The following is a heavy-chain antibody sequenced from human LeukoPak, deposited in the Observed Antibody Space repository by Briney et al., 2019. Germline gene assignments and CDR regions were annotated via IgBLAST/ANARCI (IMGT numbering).Heavy chain of an antibody. D-gene: IGHD3-10*01. CDR1: GFTFSTYA. Sequence: GGSLRLSCAASGFTFSTYAMSWVRLAPGKGLEWVSASSGSGVNTYYADSVKGRFTISRDNSKNTLFLHMNSLRAEDTAIYYCAKSGGSGNWRHYYTDVCGKGTTVTVSS. V-gene: IGHV3-23*01. J-gene: IGHJ6*03. CDR3: AKSGGSGNWRHYYTDV. CDR2: SSGSGVNT.